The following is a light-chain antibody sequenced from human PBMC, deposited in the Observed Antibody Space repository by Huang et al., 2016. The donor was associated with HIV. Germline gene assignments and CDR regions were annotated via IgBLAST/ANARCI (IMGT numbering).Light chain of an antibody. V-gene: IGKV3-15*01. CDR2: GAS. CDR1: QSVGNN. Sequence: EIVMTQSPVTLSVSPGQRATLSCRASQSVGNNLAWYQQKSGQPPRLLIYGASTRATCISARFSGSGFETEFTLTISSLQSEDVAVYYCQQYNTWHTFGQGTKLEIK. J-gene: IGKJ2*01. CDR3: QQYNTWHT.